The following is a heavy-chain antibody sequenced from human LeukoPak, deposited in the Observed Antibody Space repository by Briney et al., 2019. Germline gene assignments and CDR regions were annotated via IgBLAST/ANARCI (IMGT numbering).Heavy chain of an antibody. CDR3: ARDTPPTGTGGFDY. V-gene: IGHV3-7*01. D-gene: IGHD1-1*01. CDR1: GFTFSSYW. J-gene: IGHJ4*02. CDR2: IKQDGSEK. Sequence: PGGSLRLSCAASGFTFSSYWMSWVRQAPGEGLEWVANIKQDGSEKYYVDSVKGRFTISRDNAKNSLYLQMNSLRAEDTAVYYCARDTPPTGTGGFDYWGQGTLVTVSS.